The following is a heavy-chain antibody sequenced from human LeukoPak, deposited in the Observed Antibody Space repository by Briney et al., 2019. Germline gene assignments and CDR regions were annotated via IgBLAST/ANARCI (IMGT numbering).Heavy chain of an antibody. Sequence: GGSLRLSCAASGFTFSSQAMSWVRQAPGKGLEWVSVISGGAGTIYSADSVKGRFTISREHSKSTLYLQMNSLRAENTAVYYCAISRGYTYGSFDYWGQGTLVTVSA. CDR3: AISRGYTYGSFDY. D-gene: IGHD5-18*01. V-gene: IGHV3-23*01. CDR2: ISGGAGTI. CDR1: GFTFSSQA. J-gene: IGHJ4*02.